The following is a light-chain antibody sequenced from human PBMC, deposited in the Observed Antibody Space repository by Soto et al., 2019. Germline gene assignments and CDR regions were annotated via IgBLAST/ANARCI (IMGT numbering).Light chain of an antibody. J-gene: IGKJ4*01. Sequence: EIVMTQSPATLSVSPGESATLSCRASQSVSSNLAWYQQKPGQTPRLLIYGTSTRATGIPARFSGSGSGTEFTLTISSLQSEDFAVYYCQQYNNWPLTFGGGTKGEIK. CDR1: QSVSSN. V-gene: IGKV3-15*01. CDR3: QQYNNWPLT. CDR2: GTS.